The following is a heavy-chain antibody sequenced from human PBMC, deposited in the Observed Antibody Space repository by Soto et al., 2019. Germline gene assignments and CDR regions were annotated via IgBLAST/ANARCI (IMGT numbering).Heavy chain of an antibody. D-gene: IGHD5-12*01. CDR3: GGYDSPFDY. J-gene: IGHJ4*02. V-gene: IGHV4-39*01. CDR2: IYYGGST. CDR1: GGSISSSSYY. Sequence: SETLPLTCTVSGGSISSSSYYWGWIRQPPGKGLEWIGSIYYGGSTYYNPSLKSRVTISVDTSKNQFSLKLSSVTAADTAGDYCGGYDSPFDYWGQGTLVTVSS.